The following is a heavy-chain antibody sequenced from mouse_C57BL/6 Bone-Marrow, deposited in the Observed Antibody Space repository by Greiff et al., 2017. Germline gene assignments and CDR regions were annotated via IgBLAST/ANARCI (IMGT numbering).Heavy chain of an antibody. D-gene: IGHD2-3*01. Sequence: VQLKQSGAALVRPGASVKLSCTASGFNIKDDYIHWVRQRPEQGLGWIGWIDPEIGDTEYASKFQGKATITSVTSSNTAYRQLSSLTSEDTAVYYCSSFDGNYFDFWGQGTPLTVAS. J-gene: IGHJ2*01. V-gene: IGHV14-4*01. CDR1: GFNIKDDY. CDR3: SSFDGNYFDF. CDR2: IDPEIGDT.